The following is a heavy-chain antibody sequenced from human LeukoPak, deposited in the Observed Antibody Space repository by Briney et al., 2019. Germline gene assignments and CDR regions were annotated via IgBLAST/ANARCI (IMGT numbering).Heavy chain of an antibody. CDR1: GGSISSSNW. Sequence: SETLSLTCAVSGGSISSSNWWSWVSQPPGKGLEWIGEIYHSGATNYNPSLKSRLTISVDKSNNQFSLKLSSVTAADTAVYYCARVRGYSYGYDYWGQGTLGTVSS. V-gene: IGHV4-4*02. CDR2: IYHSGAT. D-gene: IGHD5-18*01. J-gene: IGHJ4*02. CDR3: ARVRGYSYGYDY.